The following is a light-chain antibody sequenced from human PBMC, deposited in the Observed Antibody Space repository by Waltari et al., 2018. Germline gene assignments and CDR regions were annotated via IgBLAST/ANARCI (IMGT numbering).Light chain of an antibody. CDR1: QSVGTS. Sequence: DIQMTQSPSSLLASVGGGATIACRASQSVGTSLNWYQQKPGKAPKLLIYAASSLQSGVPSRFSGSGSGTDFTLTISSLQPEDFATYYCQQSYSTPRTFGQGTKLEIK. V-gene: IGKV1-39*01. CDR3: QQSYSTPRT. J-gene: IGKJ2*01. CDR2: AAS.